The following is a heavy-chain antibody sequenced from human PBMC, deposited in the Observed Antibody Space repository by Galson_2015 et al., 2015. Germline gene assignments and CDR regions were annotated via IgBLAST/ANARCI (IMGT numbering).Heavy chain of an antibody. CDR1: GFTFSSYE. D-gene: IGHD6-13*01. CDR3: ARHAAAGTYFDY. Sequence: SLRLSCAASGFTFSSYEMNWVRQAPGKGLEWVSYISSSGSTIYYADSVKGRFTISRDNAKNSLYLQMNSLRAEDTAVYYCARHAAAGTYFDYWGQGTLVTVSS. CDR2: ISSSGSTI. J-gene: IGHJ4*02. V-gene: IGHV3-48*03.